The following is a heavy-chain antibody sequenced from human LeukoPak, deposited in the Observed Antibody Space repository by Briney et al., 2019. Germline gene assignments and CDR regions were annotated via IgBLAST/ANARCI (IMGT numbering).Heavy chain of an antibody. J-gene: IGHJ4*02. D-gene: IGHD3-22*01. CDR3: AREPPSYFYDSSGLDY. V-gene: IGHV3-21*01. CDR2: ISGSSSYV. Sequence: GGSLRLSCAASGFTFSSYSMNWVRQAPGKGLEWVSVISGSSSYVYYADSVKGRFIISRDNAKNSLYLQMNSLSAEDTAVYYCAREPPSYFYDSSGLDYWGQGTLVTASS. CDR1: GFTFSSYS.